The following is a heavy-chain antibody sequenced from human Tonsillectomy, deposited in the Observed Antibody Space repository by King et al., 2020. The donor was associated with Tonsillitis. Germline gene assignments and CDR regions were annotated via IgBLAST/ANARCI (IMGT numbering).Heavy chain of an antibody. J-gene: IGHJ5*02. CDR3: ARGAAAPASWLDP. V-gene: IGHV1-69*01. CDR1: GGTFSSYA. D-gene: IGHD2-15*01. CDR2: ILPIFDKA. Sequence: VQLVQSGAEVKKPGSSVKVSCKISGGTFSSYAINWVRQAPGQGLEWMGGILPIFDKADYAQNFQGRVTITADESTSTAYMEMSSLTSGDTAVYYCARGAAAPASWLDPWGQGTLV.